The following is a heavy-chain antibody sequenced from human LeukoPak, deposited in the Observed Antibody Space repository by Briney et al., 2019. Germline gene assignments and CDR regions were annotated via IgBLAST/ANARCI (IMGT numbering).Heavy chain of an antibody. D-gene: IGHD3-10*01. V-gene: IGHV4-31*03. J-gene: IGHJ4*02. CDR3: ARDGSGIDY. CDR1: GGSISSGGYY. CDR2: IYYSGST. Sequence: PSQTLSLTCTVSGGSISSGGYYWSWIRQHPGKGLEWIEYIYYSGSTYYNPSLKGRVTISVDTSKNNFSLKLSSGTAADTAVYYCARDGSGIDYWGQGTLVTVSS.